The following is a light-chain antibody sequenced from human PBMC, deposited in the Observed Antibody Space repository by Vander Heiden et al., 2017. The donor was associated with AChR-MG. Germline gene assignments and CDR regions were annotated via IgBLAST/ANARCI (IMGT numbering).Light chain of an antibody. J-gene: IGKJ1*01. V-gene: IGKV3-11*01. CDR1: QGVAGY. CDR2: DAS. CDR3: QQRSNWPKT. Sequence: IVFTQSPATLSLSPGDRATLSCRASQGVAGYLAWYPPKPGQAPRLLIYDASNRATGIPARFRGSGSGTDLTLTISSLEPEDFAVYYCQQRSNWPKTFGQGTKVEIK.